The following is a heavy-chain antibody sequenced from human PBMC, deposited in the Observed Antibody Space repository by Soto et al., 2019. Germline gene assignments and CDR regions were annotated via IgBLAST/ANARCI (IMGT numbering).Heavy chain of an antibody. D-gene: IGHD3-22*01. V-gene: IGHV3-23*01. J-gene: IGHJ4*02. CDR3: AKCNYRGFEYYYDSSGYWPAYY. Sequence: PGGSLRLSCAASGFTFSSYAMSWVRQAPGKGLEWVSAISGSGGSTYYADSVKGRFTISRDNSKNTLYLQMNSLRAEDTAVYYCAKCNYRGFEYYYDSSGYWPAYYWGQGTLVPVSS. CDR2: ISGSGGST. CDR1: GFTFSSYA.